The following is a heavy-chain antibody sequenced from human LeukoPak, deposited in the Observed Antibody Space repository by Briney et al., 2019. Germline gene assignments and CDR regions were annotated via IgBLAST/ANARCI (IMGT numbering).Heavy chain of an antibody. V-gene: IGHV1-24*01. CDR3: ATWFRSGSPSRHNWFDP. CDR1: GYTLTELS. Sequence: ASVKVSCKVSGYTLTELSMHWVRQAPGKGLEWMGGFDAEDGETIYAQKFQGRVTMTEDTSTDTAYMEPSSLRSEDTAVYYCATWFRSGSPSRHNWFDPWGRGTLVTVSS. CDR2: FDAEDGET. J-gene: IGHJ5*02. D-gene: IGHD3-10*01.